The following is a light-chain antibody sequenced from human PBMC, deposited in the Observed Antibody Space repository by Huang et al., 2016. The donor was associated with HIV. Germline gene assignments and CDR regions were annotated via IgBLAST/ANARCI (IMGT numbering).Light chain of an antibody. CDR3: QQYDSSPWT. CDR1: QSVSSTY. J-gene: IGKJ1*01. Sequence: EIVLTQSPGTLSLSPGERATLSCRASQSVSSTYLAWYQQNPGQAPRLLFYGASSRATGIPDRFSGSGSGTDFTLTISRLEPEDLAVYYCQQYDSSPWTFGQGTKVEIK. V-gene: IGKV3-20*01. CDR2: GAS.